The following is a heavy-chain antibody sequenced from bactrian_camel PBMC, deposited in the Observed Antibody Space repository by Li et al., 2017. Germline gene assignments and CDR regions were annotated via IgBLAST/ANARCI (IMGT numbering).Heavy chain of an antibody. D-gene: IGHD1*01. Sequence: HVQLEESGGGSVQAGGSLRLSCAAPGLTVSTSCMGWFRQVPGLEREGIGSIDSDGITTYADSLKARFTISRDNAKSTLYLQMNNLKPDDTAKYYCAADRQGPMWGMTASHALGAADSFAIGARGPRSPSP. CDR2: IDSDGIT. J-gene: IGHJ4*01. V-gene: IGHV3S53*01. CDR3: AADRQGPMWGMTASHALGAADSFA. CDR1: GLTVSTSC.